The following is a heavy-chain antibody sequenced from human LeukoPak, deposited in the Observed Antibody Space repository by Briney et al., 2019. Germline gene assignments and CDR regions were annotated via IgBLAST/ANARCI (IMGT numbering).Heavy chain of an antibody. CDR1: GFTFSNYW. Sequence: GGSLRLSCAASGFTFSNYWMHWVRQAPGEGLVWVSRINSDGSTTNYADSVKGRFTISRDNAKNTLYLQMNSLRPEDTAVHYCAREGYSSAYVAYWGQGTLVTVSS. J-gene: IGHJ4*02. V-gene: IGHV3-74*01. CDR2: INSDGSTT. CDR3: AREGYSSAYVAY. D-gene: IGHD6-19*01.